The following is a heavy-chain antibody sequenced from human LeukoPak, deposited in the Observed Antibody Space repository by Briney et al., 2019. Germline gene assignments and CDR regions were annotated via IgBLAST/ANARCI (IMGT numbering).Heavy chain of an antibody. J-gene: IGHJ4*02. CDR1: GYTFTSYS. CDR2: ISAYNGNT. Sequence: ASVKVSYEASGYTFTSYSISWVRQAPGQGLEWMGWISAYNGNTNYAQKLQGRVTMTTDTSTRIAYMELSSLRSEDTAVYYCARDNDSRDPPHFDYWGQGTLVTVSS. V-gene: IGHV1-18*01. CDR3: ARDNDSRDPPHFDY. D-gene: IGHD3-16*01.